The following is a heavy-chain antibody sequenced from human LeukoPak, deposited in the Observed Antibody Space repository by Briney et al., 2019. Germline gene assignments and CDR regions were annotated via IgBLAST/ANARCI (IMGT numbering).Heavy chain of an antibody. D-gene: IGHD3-22*01. CDR2: ISYDGSNK. CDR1: GFTFSSYG. J-gene: IGHJ4*02. V-gene: IGHV3-30*18. Sequence: GGSLRLSCAASGFTFSSYGMHWVRKAQGKGLEWVAVISYDGSNKYYADSVKGQFTISRDNSKNTLYLQMNSLRAEDTAVYYCAKDRDSSGYYPYDYWGQGTLVTVSS. CDR3: AKDRDSSGYYPYDY.